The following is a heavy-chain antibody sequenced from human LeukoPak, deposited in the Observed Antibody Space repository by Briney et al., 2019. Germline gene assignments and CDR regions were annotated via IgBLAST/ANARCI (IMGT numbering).Heavy chain of an antibody. J-gene: IGHJ4*02. CDR2: IWNDGSQK. CDR1: GFTFSSYG. V-gene: IGHV3-33*01. CDR3: ARDKGPYYFDQ. Sequence: PGGSLRLSCPASGFTFSSYGMHWVRQAPGKGLDWVAVIWNDGSQKYYADSVKGRSTLSRHNSKKTLYLQMNSLRAEDTAVYYCARDKGPYYFDQWGQGTLLTVSS.